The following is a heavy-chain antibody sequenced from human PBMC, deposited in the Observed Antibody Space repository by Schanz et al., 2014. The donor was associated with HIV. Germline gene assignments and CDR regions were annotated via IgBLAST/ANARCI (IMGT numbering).Heavy chain of an antibody. CDR3: ARGAGDTDWGRI. CDR1: GFTFSTHH. D-gene: IGHD7-27*01. Sequence: EVQLVESGGGLVQPGGSLRLSCAASGFTFSTHHIHWVRQAPGKGLVWVSSITGGGGNTYYADSVKGRFTISRDNSKNTLFLQMNSLRAEDTAVYYCARGAGDTDWGRIWGQGTLVTVSS. V-gene: IGHV3-23*04. CDR2: ITGGGGNT. J-gene: IGHJ3*02.